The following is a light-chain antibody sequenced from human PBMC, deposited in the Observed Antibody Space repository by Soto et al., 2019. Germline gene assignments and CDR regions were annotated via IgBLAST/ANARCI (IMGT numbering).Light chain of an antibody. CDR1: TSNIGNNA. V-gene: IGLV1-36*01. Sequence: QAVVTQSPSVSGAPRQRVTITCSGSTSNIGNNAVSRYQQLPGEAPKLLLYYDDLLSSGVSDRFSASKSGTSASLAISGLQSEDEADYYCATWDDTLNGVVFGEGTKLTVL. CDR3: ATWDDTLNGVV. J-gene: IGLJ3*02. CDR2: YDD.